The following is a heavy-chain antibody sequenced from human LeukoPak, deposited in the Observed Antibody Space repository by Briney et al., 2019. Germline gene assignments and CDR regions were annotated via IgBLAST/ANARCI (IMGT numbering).Heavy chain of an antibody. J-gene: IGHJ5*02. CDR3: AKQKRGPVGTQGYCSGGCWFDP. CDR2: ISGSGGST. Sequence: GGSLRLSCAASGFTFSSYAMSWVRQAPGKGLEWVSAISGSGGSTYYADSVKGRFTISRDNSKNTLYLQMNSLRAEDTAVYYCAKQKRGPVGTQGYCSGGCWFDPWGQGTLVTVSS. D-gene: IGHD2-15*01. CDR1: GFTFSSYA. V-gene: IGHV3-23*01.